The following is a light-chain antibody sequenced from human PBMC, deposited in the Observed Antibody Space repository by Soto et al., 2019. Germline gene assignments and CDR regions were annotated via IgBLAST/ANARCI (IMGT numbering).Light chain of an antibody. CDR3: QQRSNWPPL. CDR2: DAS. CDR1: QSVSSY. J-gene: IGKJ2*01. Sequence: EIVLTQSPATLSLSPGERATLSCRASQSVSSYLAWYQQKPGQAPRLLIYDASNRATGIPARFIGSGSGTDFTLTISSREAEDVAVYYCQQRSNWPPLFGQGTKLEIK. V-gene: IGKV3-11*01.